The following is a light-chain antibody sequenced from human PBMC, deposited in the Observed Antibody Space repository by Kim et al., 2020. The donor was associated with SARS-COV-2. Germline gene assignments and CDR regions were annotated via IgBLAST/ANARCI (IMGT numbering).Light chain of an antibody. CDR3: QSWDTGIGV. V-gene: IGLV4-69*01. CDR2: LYSDGSH. Sequence: PVLTQSPSASASLGASVKLTCTLSSGHSSYTIAWHQQQPEKGPRYLMKLYSDGSHRKGDGIPDRFSGSSSGAERYLTISSLQSEDEADYYCQSWDTGIGVFGGGTQLTVL. J-gene: IGLJ3*02. CDR1: SGHSSYT.